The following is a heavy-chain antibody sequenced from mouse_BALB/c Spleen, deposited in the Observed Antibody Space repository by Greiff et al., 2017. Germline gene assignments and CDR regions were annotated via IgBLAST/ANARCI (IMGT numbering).Heavy chain of an antibody. D-gene: IGHD2-4*01. Sequence: VQLVESGPGLVAPSQSLSITCTASGFSLTSYGVHWVRQTPGQGLEWLGVICAGGSTNYNSAHMSRLTISKDNSNSQVFLKMNSMQTDDTAMYYDSGVGYDYDVLFAYWGQGTLVTVSA. CDR1: GFSLTSYG. J-gene: IGHJ3*01. CDR2: ICAGGST. CDR3: SGVGYDYDVLFAY. V-gene: IGHV2-9*02.